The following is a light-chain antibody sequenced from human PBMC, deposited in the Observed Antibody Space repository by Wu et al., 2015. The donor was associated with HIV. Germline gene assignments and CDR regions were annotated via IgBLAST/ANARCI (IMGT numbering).Light chain of an antibody. V-gene: IGKV3-15*01. CDR3: QQYSSSPLLT. CDR1: QSVSSN. CDR2: GAS. Sequence: ERVMTQSPATLSVSPGERATLSCRASQSVSSNLAWYQQKPGQAPRLLIYGASTRAPGIPVRFSGSGSGTEFTLTITRLEPEDVAVYYCQQYSSSPLLTFGGGTRVEIK. J-gene: IGKJ4*01.